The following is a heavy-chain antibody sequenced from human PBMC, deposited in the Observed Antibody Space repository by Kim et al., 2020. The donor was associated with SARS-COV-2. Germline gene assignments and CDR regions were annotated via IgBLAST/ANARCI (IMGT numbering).Heavy chain of an antibody. J-gene: IGHJ4*01. V-gene: IGHV3-53*01. CDR2: GDT. Sequence: GDTYSADSVKRRFTVSRDSSQNTLYLQMDRLRGEDTAVYYCARGEGAYAMDWGHGALVTVS. CDR3: ARGEGAYAMD. D-gene: IGHD5-12*01.